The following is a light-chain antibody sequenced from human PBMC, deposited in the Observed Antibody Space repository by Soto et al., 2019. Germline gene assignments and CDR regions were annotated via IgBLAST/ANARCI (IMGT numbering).Light chain of an antibody. V-gene: IGKV3-15*01. CDR2: GAS. J-gene: IGKJ5*01. CDR1: QSVSSN. CDR3: QQYNNWPRT. Sequence: EIMITQSPATLSVSTGERATLSCRASQSVSSNLAWYQQKPGQAPRLLIYGASTRATGIPARFSGSGSGTEFTLTISSLQSEDFAVYYCQQYNNWPRTFGQGTRLEIK.